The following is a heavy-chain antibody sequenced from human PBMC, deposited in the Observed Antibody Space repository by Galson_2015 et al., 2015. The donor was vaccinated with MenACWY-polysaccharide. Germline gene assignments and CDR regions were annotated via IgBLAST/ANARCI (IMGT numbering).Heavy chain of an antibody. V-gene: IGHV3-23*01. Sequence: SLRLSCAASGFPFSSYAMSWVRQAPGKGLEWVSAISVTGGGTYYADSVKGRFTISRDNSKNTLYLQMNSLRVEDTAVYYCAKRSGVTTGTDFDYSGQGTLVTVSS. D-gene: IGHD1-1*01. J-gene: IGHJ4*02. CDR1: GFPFSSYA. CDR3: AKRSGVTTGTDFDY. CDR2: ISVTGGGT.